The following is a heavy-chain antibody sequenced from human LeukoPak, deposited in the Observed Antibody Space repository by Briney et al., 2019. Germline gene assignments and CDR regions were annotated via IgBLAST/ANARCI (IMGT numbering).Heavy chain of an antibody. CDR3: ARGSEIAAPRPFDY. D-gene: IGHD6-13*01. Sequence: GRSLRLSCAASGFTFSSYAMHWVRQAPGKGLEWVAVIWYDGSNKYYADSVKGRFTISRDNSKNTLYLQMNSLRAEDTAVYYCARGSEIAAPRPFDYWGQGTLVTVSS. V-gene: IGHV3-33*01. CDR2: IWYDGSNK. CDR1: GFTFSSYA. J-gene: IGHJ4*02.